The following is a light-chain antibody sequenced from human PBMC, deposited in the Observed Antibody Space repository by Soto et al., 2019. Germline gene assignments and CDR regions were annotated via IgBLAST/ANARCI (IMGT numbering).Light chain of an antibody. CDR1: QSISSY. Sequence: DIQMTQSPSSLSASVGDRVTITCRASQSISSYLNWYQQKPGKAPKLLIYAASSLHSGIPSRFSGSGSGTDFPLTISSLQPEDFATYYCQQGYSTPPTFGQGTKLEIK. V-gene: IGKV1-39*01. J-gene: IGKJ2*01. CDR3: QQGYSTPPT. CDR2: AAS.